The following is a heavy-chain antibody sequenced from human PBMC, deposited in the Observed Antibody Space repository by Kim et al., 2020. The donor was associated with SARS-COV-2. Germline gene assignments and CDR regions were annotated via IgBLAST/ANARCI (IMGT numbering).Heavy chain of an antibody. CDR2: ISSSGSTI. Sequence: GGSLRLSCAASGFTFSDYYMSWIRQAPGKGLEWVSYISSSGSTIYYADSVKGRFTISRDNAKNSLYLQMNSLRAEDTAVYYCARALTSKDYGDYDPHYYWGQGTLVTVSS. CDR1: GFTFSDYY. D-gene: IGHD4-17*01. V-gene: IGHV3-11*01. CDR3: ARALTSKDYGDYDPHYY. J-gene: IGHJ4*02.